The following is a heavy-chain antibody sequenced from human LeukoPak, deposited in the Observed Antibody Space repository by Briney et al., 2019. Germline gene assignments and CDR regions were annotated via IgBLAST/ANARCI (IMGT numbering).Heavy chain of an antibody. J-gene: IGHJ6*02. V-gene: IGHV3-15*01. CDR3: ATGVAYLDV. CDR2: IKSKTDGGTR. Sequence: PGGSLRLSCGASGITVSNAWMTWVRQAPRKGLEWVGRIKSKTDGGTRDYAAPVKGRFTISRDDSKNTVYLQMHSLKTEDTAVYYCATGVAYLDVWGQGTTVTVSS. CDR1: GITVSNAW. D-gene: IGHD2-8*01.